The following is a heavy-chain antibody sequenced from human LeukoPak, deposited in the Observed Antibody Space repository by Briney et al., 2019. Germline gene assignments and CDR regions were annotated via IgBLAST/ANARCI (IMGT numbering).Heavy chain of an antibody. D-gene: IGHD2-2*01. J-gene: IGHJ4*02. Sequence: GGSLRLSCAASGFTFSSYWMHWVRQAPGKGLVWVSRINSDGSSTSYADSVKGRFTISRDNAKNTLYLQMSSLRAEDTAVYYCAKRSKLSCSSTSCPLDYWGQGTLVTVSS. CDR2: INSDGSST. CDR1: GFTFSSYW. CDR3: AKRSKLSCSSTSCPLDY. V-gene: IGHV3-74*01.